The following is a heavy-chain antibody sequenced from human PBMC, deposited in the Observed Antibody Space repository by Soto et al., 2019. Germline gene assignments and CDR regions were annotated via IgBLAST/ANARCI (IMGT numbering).Heavy chain of an antibody. J-gene: IGHJ6*02. CDR2: IIPIFGTA. CDR3: AALGGYCFSTSCYEAYYYYDMDV. Sequence: SVKVSCKASGGTFSSYAISWVRQAPGQGLEWMGGIIPIFGTANYAQKFQGRVTITADESTSTAYMEQSSLRSEDTAVYYCAALGGYCFSTSCYEAYYYYDMDVWGQGTTVTVSS. V-gene: IGHV1-69*13. CDR1: GGTFSSYA. D-gene: IGHD2-2*01.